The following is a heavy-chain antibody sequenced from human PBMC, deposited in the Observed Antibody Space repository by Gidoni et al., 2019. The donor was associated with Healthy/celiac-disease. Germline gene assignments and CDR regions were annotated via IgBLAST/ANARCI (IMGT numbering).Heavy chain of an antibody. V-gene: IGHV1-3*01. Sequence: APGQRLEWMGWINAGNGNTKYSQKFQGRVTITRDPSASTAYMELSSLRSEDTAVYYCARDVVLGYCSGGSCSYGMDVWGQGTTVTVSS. J-gene: IGHJ6*02. D-gene: IGHD2-15*01. CDR3: ARDVVLGYCSGGSCSYGMDV. CDR2: INAGNGNT.